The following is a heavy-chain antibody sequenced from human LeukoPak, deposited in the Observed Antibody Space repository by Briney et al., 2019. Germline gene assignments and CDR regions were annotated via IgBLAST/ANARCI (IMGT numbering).Heavy chain of an antibody. D-gene: IGHD5-12*01. CDR3: AKDGGYSGYDYVPDFDY. V-gene: IGHV3-23*01. CDR1: GFTFSSYA. Sequence: GGPLRLSCAASGFTFSSYAMSWVRQAPGKGLEWVSAISDSGGSTYYADSVKGRFTISRDNSKNTLYLQMNSLRAEDTAVYYCAKDGGYSGYDYVPDFDYWGQGTLVTVSS. J-gene: IGHJ4*02. CDR2: ISDSGGST.